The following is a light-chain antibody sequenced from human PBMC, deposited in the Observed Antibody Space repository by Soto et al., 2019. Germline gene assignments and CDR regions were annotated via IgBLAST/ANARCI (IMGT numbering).Light chain of an antibody. V-gene: IGLV2-14*01. J-gene: IGLJ2*01. Sequence: QSALTQPASVSGSPGQSITISCTGTSSDVGGYNYVSWYQQHPGKAPKLMIYAVSNRPSGFSNRFSGSKSGNTASLTISGLQAEDEADFYCSSYTSSSPHVVFGGGTKLTVL. CDR1: SSDVGGYNY. CDR3: SSYTSSSPHVV. CDR2: AVS.